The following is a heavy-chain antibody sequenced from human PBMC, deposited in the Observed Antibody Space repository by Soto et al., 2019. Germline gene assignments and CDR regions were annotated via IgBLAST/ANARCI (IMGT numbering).Heavy chain of an antibody. CDR3: ARVFLEWLLYGAFDI. Sequence: ASVKVSCKASGYTFPSYYMHWVRQAPGQGLEWMGIINPSGGSTSYAQKFQGRVTMTRDTSTSTVYMELSSLRSEDTAVYYCARVFLEWLLYGAFDIWGQGTMVTVSS. V-gene: IGHV1-46*03. J-gene: IGHJ3*02. CDR1: GYTFPSYY. CDR2: INPSGGST. D-gene: IGHD3-3*01.